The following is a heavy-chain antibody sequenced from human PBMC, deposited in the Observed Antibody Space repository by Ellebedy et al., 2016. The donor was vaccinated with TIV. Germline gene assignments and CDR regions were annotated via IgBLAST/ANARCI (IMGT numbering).Heavy chain of an antibody. D-gene: IGHD2-2*01. Sequence: GESLKISXAASGFTFSRYGMHWVRQAPGKGLEWVAVIWYDGGNKYYADSVEGRFTISRDNSNNTLDLQMNSLRVEDTAVYYCARGVSAARNYYYYYYMDVWGKGTTVTVSS. J-gene: IGHJ6*03. CDR3: ARGVSAARNYYYYYYMDV. CDR2: IWYDGGNK. CDR1: GFTFSRYG. V-gene: IGHV3-33*01.